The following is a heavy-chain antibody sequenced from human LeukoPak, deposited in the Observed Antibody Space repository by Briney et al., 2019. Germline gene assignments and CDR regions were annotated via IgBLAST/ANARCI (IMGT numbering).Heavy chain of an antibody. Sequence: GGSLRLSCAASGFTFSTYDMHWVRQAAGKGLERVSRVGTAGDTSYQDSVKGRFTVSREDARNSLYLQMNSLTDGDAAVYYCARGIYGGNVRGWYFDLWGRGTLVTVSS. CDR1: GFTFSTYD. J-gene: IGHJ2*01. CDR2: VGTAGDT. D-gene: IGHD4-23*01. CDR3: ARGIYGGNVRGWYFDL. V-gene: IGHV3-13*01.